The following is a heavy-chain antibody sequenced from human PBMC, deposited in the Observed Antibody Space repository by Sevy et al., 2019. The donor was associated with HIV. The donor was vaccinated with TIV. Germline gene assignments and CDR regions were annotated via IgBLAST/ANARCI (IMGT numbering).Heavy chain of an antibody. CDR1: GYTFTSYD. V-gene: IGHV1-8*01. D-gene: IGHD3-22*01. CDR2: MNPNTGNT. CDR3: ARHRDYYDSSGYGTFDP. Sequence: ASVKVSCKASGYTFTSYDINWVRQASGQGLEWMGWMNPNTGNTGYAQKFQGRVTMTRNTSISTAYMEVSSLRSEDTAVYYCARHRDYYDSSGYGTFDPWGQGTLVTVS. J-gene: IGHJ5*02.